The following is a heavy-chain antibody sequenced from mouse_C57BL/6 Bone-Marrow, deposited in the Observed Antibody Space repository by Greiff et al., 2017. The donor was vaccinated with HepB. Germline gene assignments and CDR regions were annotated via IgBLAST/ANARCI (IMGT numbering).Heavy chain of an antibody. CDR2: INPYNGDT. J-gene: IGHJ4*01. CDR1: GYSFTGYF. V-gene: IGHV1-20*01. Sequence: VQLKQSGPELVKPGDSVKISCKASGYSFTGYFMNWVMQSHGKSLEWIGRINPYNGDTFYNQKFKGKATLTVDKSSSTAHMELRSLTSEDSAVYYCARRRGYYYAMDYWGQGTSVTVSS. CDR3: ARRRGYYYAMDY.